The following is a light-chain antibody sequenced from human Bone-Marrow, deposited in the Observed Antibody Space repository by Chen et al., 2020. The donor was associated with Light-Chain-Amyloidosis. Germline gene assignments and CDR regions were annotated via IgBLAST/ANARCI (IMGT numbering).Light chain of an antibody. V-gene: IGKV1-27*01. Sequence: QMTQSQSFLSASVGDRVTITCRASQGISKYLAWYQQKPGKVPKLLISATSTLQSGVPSRFSGSGFGTDFALTISSLQPEDVATYYCQKYNNAPLTFGGGTKVEIK. CDR3: QKYNNAPLT. CDR2: ATS. CDR1: QGISKY. J-gene: IGKJ4*01.